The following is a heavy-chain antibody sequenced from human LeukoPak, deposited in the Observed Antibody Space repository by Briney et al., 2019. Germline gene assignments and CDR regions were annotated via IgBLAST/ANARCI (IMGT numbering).Heavy chain of an antibody. D-gene: IGHD3-22*01. J-gene: IGHJ4*02. Sequence: GGSLRLSCAASRFTFDEYGMSWVRQTAGKGLEWVSGINWNGRSIGYADSVKGRFTVSRDNAKSSLYLQMNSLRAEDTAVYSCARDNYDSSGPYYFDYWGQGTLVTVSS. CDR1: RFTFDEYG. CDR2: INWNGRSI. V-gene: IGHV3-20*04. CDR3: ARDNYDSSGPYYFDY.